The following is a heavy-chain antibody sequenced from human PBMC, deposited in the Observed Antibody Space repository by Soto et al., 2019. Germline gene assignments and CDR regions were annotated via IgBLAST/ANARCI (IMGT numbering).Heavy chain of an antibody. D-gene: IGHD3-3*01. Sequence: VQLVESGGGLVQPGESLRPSCLASGFTFGNYWMHWVRQAPGKGLVWVSRIDADGSSANYTDSMKGRFTISRDNARNTVDLQVDSLRVEDTAVYYCASAYGVGPSWGEYFKYWGQGTLVPVSS. CDR3: ASAYGVGPSWGEYFKY. CDR1: GFTFGNYW. CDR2: IDADGSSA. J-gene: IGHJ1*01. V-gene: IGHV3-74*01.